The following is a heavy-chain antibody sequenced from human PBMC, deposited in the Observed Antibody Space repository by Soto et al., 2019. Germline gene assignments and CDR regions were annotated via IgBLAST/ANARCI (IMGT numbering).Heavy chain of an antibody. CDR2: IYYIGST. CDR1: GGSISSSSYY. J-gene: IGHJ5*02. Sequence: TSETLSLTCIVSGGSISSSSYYWGWIRQPPGKGLEWIGSIYYIGSTDYNPSLKSRVTISVDTSKNQFSLKLSSVTAADTAVFYCARHRARKCFDPWGQGTLVTVSS. V-gene: IGHV4-39*01. CDR3: ARHRARKCFDP. D-gene: IGHD6-6*01.